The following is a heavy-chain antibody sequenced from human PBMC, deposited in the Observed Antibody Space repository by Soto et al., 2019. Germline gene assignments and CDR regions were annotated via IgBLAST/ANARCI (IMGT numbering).Heavy chain of an antibody. CDR3: TRSGRHDYGDANFDY. D-gene: IGHD4-17*01. J-gene: IGHJ4*02. Sequence: PGGSLRLSCAASGFTFSISSMNWVRQVPGKGLEWVSSISGTSDYIAYADSVKGRFTISRENAKNSLYLQMNSLRAGDTAVYYCTRSGRHDYGDANFDYWGQGTLVTVS. V-gene: IGHV3-21*01. CDR2: ISGTSDYI. CDR1: GFTFSISS.